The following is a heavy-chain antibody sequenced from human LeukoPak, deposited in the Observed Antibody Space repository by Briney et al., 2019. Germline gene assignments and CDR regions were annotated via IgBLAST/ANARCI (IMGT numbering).Heavy chain of an antibody. D-gene: IGHD3-9*01. CDR1: GGSFSGYY. J-gene: IGHJ4*02. CDR3: AGGGGILTGYYDY. Sequence: SETLSLTCAVYGGSFSGYYWSWIRQPPGKGLEWIGEINHSGSTNYNPSLKSRVTISVDTSKNQFSLKLSSVTAADTAVYYCAGGGGILTGYYDYWGQGTLVTVSS. V-gene: IGHV4-34*01. CDR2: INHSGST.